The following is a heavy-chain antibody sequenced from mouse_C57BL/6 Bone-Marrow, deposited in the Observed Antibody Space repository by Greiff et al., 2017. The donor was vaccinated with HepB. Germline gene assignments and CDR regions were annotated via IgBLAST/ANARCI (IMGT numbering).Heavy chain of an antibody. Sequence: VQLKQPGAELVRPGSSVKLSCKASGYTFTSYWMDWVKQRPGQGLEWIGNIYPSDSETHYNQKFKDKATLTVDKSSSTAYMQLSSLTSEDSAVYYCAREGYYGSSYGWYFDVWGTGTTVTVSS. V-gene: IGHV1-61*01. CDR3: AREGYYGSSYGWYFDV. J-gene: IGHJ1*03. CDR2: IYPSDSET. D-gene: IGHD1-1*01. CDR1: GYTFTSYW.